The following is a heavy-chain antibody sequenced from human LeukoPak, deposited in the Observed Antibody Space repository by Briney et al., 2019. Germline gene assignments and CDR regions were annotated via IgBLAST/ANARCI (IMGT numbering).Heavy chain of an antibody. CDR3: IRTLIVATPPYMDV. J-gene: IGHJ6*03. Sequence: GGSLRLSCAASGFTFSSYWMHWVRQAPGKGLVWVSRVNSDGTGTTYADSVEGRFTISRDNAKNTVYLQMNSLRAEDTAIYYCIRTLIVATPPYMDVWGKGTTVTVSS. V-gene: IGHV3-74*01. CDR1: GFTFSSYW. D-gene: IGHD5-12*01. CDR2: VNSDGTGT.